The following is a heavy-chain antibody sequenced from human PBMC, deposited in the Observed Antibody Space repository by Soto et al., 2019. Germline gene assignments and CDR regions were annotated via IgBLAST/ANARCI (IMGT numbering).Heavy chain of an antibody. D-gene: IGHD2-15*01. J-gene: IGHJ5*02. CDR2: IYSAGGT. V-gene: IGHV3-53*02. Sequence: EVQLVETGGGLIQPGGSLRLSCAVSGFTVNSNYMTWVRRAPGKGLEWVSGIYSAGGTYYADSVKGRFTISRDNSKNMIYLQMNNVRPEDTAVYYCARGRYCRGSTCRFDPWGQGTLVTVSS. CDR1: GFTVNSNY. CDR3: ARGRYCRGSTCRFDP.